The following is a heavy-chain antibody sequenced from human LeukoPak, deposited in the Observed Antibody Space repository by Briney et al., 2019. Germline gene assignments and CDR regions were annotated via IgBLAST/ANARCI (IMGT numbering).Heavy chain of an antibody. J-gene: IGHJ4*02. D-gene: IGHD3-10*01. Sequence: QTGGSLRLSCAASRFTFSDYYMTWARQAPGKGLEWISYISTSTTTVFYADSVKGRFTISRDNAKSSLYLQMNSLRPEDTAVYYCARVPSGLYFGELLFDYWGQGTLVTVSS. V-gene: IGHV3-48*01. CDR3: ARVPSGLYFGELLFDY. CDR2: ISTSTTTV. CDR1: RFTFSDYY.